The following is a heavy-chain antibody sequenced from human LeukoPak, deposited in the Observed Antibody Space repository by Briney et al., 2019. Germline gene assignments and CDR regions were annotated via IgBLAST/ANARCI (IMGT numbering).Heavy chain of an antibody. Sequence: GGSLRLSCAASGFTFSSYSMNWVRQAPGKGLEWVSYISSSSNTIYYADSVKGRFTISRDNAKNSLYLQMNSLRDEDTAVYYCARPVVYRADYYPTNYFDYWGQGTLVTVSS. V-gene: IGHV3-48*02. CDR3: ARPVVYRADYYPTNYFDY. J-gene: IGHJ4*02. CDR1: GFTFSSYS. D-gene: IGHD3-9*01. CDR2: ISSSSNTI.